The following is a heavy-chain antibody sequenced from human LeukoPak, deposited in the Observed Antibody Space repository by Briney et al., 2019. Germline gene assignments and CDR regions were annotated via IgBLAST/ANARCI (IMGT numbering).Heavy chain of an antibody. J-gene: IGHJ4*02. CDR2: ISGSGGST. D-gene: IGHD6-13*01. CDR3: AXTGXXXXSSWPHFDY. V-gene: IGHV3-23*01. CDR1: GFTFSSYA. Sequence: GGSLRLSCAASGFTFSSYAMSWVRQAPGKGLEWVSAISGSGGSTYYADSVKGRFTISRDNSKNTLYLQMNSLRAEDTAVYYCAXTGXXXXSSWPHFDYWGQGTLVTVSS.